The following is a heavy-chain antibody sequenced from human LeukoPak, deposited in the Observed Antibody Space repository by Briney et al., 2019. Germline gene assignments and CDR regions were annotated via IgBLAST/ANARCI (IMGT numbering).Heavy chain of an antibody. D-gene: IGHD2-15*01. CDR1: GFTVSSNY. Sequence: GGSLRLSCAASGFTVSSNYMSWVRQAPGKGLEWVSVLYSGGSTYYADSVKGRFTISRDNSRNTLYLQMSSLRAEDTAVYYCARAPPGYCSGGSCSRPLDLWGQGTLVTVSS. CDR3: ARAPPGYCSGGSCSRPLDL. J-gene: IGHJ5*02. V-gene: IGHV3-66*01. CDR2: LYSGGST.